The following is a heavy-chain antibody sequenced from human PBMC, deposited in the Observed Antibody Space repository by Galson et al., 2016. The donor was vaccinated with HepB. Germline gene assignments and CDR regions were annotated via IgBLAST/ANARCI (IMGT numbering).Heavy chain of an antibody. J-gene: IGHJ4*02. CDR3: ARPKYYYGSGYYFEH. D-gene: IGHD3-10*01. CDR2: INHSGTT. Sequence: EPLSLTCAVSGGSISSSVWWSWVRQPPGKGLEWIGEINHSGTTNCNPSLKSRVTISVDESKNQFSLTLSSVTAADTAVYYCARPKYYYGSGYYFEHWSQGTLVTVSS. V-gene: IGHV4-4*02. CDR1: GGSISSSVW.